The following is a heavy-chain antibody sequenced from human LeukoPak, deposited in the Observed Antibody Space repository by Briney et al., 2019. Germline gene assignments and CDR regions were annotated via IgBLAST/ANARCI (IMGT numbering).Heavy chain of an antibody. CDR3: ARGFHPPYYYYGMDV. Sequence: SETLSLTCTVSGGSISSSSFYWVWIRQPPGKGLEWIGSISYSGSTFYNPSLTSRVTISVDTSKNQFSLKLSSVTAADTAVYYCARGFHPPYYYYGMDVWGQGTTVTVSS. CDR2: ISYSGST. V-gene: IGHV4-39*07. D-gene: IGHD2-21*01. J-gene: IGHJ6*02. CDR1: GGSISSSSFY.